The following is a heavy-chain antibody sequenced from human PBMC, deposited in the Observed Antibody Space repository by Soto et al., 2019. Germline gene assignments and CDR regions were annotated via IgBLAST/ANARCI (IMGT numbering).Heavy chain of an antibody. D-gene: IGHD2-15*01. CDR1: GFPFSSRA. J-gene: IGHJ5*02. V-gene: IGHV3-23*01. CDR2: ISGSGTIT. CDR3: AEWARYCSGADCRA. Sequence: EVQLLESGGGLVQPGGSLRLSCAASGFPFSSRAMSWVRQAPGKGLEWVSAISGSGTITYYADSVKGRFTISRDTSKNTVYLQMNSLRADDTAVCYCAEWARYCSGADCRAWGQGTLVTVSS.